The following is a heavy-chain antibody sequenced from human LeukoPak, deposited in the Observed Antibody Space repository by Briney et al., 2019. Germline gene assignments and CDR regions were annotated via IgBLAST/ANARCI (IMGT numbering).Heavy chain of an antibody. D-gene: IGHD1-26*01. CDR2: IYYSGST. CDR3: ARHKGGSYPNWFDP. CDR1: GGSISSSSYC. J-gene: IGHJ5*02. V-gene: IGHV4-39*01. Sequence: SETLSLTCTVSGGSISSSSYCWGWIRQPPGKGLEWIGSIYYSGSTYYNPSLKSRVTISVDTSKNQFSLKLSSVTAADTAVYYCARHKGGSYPNWFDPWGQGTLVTVSS.